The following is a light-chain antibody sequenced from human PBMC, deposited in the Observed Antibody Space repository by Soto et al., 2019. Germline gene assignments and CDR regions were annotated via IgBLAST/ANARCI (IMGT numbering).Light chain of an antibody. V-gene: IGKV3-20*01. CDR1: QSVSSTY. CDR3: QQNGSSQT. J-gene: IGKJ4*01. CDR2: GAS. Sequence: EIVLTQSPGTLSLSPGERAALSCRASQSVSSTYLAWYQQKPGQAPRLLIYGASSRATGIPDRFSGSGSGTDFTLTISRLEPEDFAVYYCQQNGSSQTFGGGTKVDIK.